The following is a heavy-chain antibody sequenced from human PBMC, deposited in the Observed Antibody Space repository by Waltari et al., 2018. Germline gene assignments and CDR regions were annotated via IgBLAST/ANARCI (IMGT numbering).Heavy chain of an antibody. V-gene: IGHV4-39*01. CDR3: ATYIGASVGTAAFDV. CDR2: ISYAGAT. J-gene: IGHJ3*01. CDR1: GGSITSSRHY. D-gene: IGHD5-12*01. Sequence: QLQLQESGPGLVKPSETLSLTCSVSGGSITSSRHYWGWIRQPPGQGLEWIGTISYAGATYSSPSLNSRVTVSRDTPKNQLSLTLGSVTASDTAVYYCATYIGASVGTAAFDVWGQGAMVTVSS.